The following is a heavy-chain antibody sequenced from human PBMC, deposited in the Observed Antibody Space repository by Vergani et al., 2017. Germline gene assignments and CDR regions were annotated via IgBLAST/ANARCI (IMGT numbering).Heavy chain of an antibody. Sequence: EVQLVQSGAEVKKPGESLKISCQISGYSFTNYWIGWVRQMPGKGLEWMGIIHPADSGTRYSPSFQGQVTISVDKSISTAYLQRSSLRASDSAMYYCASLYGRDSSGSKYFDYWGQGTLVTVSS. CDR3: ASLYGRDSSGSKYFDY. CDR2: IHPADSGT. V-gene: IGHV5-51*01. CDR1: GYSFTNYW. D-gene: IGHD3-22*01. J-gene: IGHJ4*02.